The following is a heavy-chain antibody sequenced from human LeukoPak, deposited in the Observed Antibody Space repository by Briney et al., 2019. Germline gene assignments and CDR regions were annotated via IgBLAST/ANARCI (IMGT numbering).Heavy chain of an antibody. CDR2: IRYDGSNQ. D-gene: IGHD2-15*01. CDR3: ATCSGGSCYSAVSDY. CDR1: GFTFSSYG. V-gene: IGHV3-30*02. J-gene: IGHJ4*02. Sequence: GGSLRLSCAASGFTFSSYGMHWVRQAPGKGLEWVAFIRYDGSNQYYADSVKGRFTISRDNSKNTLYLQMNSLRAEDTAVYYCATCSGGSCYSAVSDYWGQGTLVTVSS.